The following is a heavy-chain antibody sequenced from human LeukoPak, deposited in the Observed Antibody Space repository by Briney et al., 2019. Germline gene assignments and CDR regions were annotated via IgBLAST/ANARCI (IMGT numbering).Heavy chain of an antibody. D-gene: IGHD6-6*01. CDR1: GYSFTSYW. Sequence: PAASLKISCKGSGYSFTSYWIGWVRQMPGKGLEWMGIIYPGDSDTRYSPSFQGQVTISADKSISTAYLQWSSLKASDTAMYYCARQYSSSSSPFDYWGQGTLVTVSS. CDR2: IYPGDSDT. CDR3: ARQYSSSSSPFDY. J-gene: IGHJ4*02. V-gene: IGHV5-51*01.